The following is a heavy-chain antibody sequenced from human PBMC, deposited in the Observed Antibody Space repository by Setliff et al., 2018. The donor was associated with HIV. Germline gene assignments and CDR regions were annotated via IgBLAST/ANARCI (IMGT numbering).Heavy chain of an antibody. CDR1: GYTFTNSD. CDR3: ARGAWYTSGWHSSRYLDV. D-gene: IGHD6-25*01. V-gene: IGHV1-8*02. J-gene: IGHJ6*03. Sequence: GASVKVSCKASGYTFTNSDINWVRQATGQGLEWMGWMNPKSGNTGYAQRFQGRVTMTRNTSGSTAYMELSSLRSEDTAVYYCARGAWYTSGWHSSRYLDVWGKGTTVTV. CDR2: MNPKSGNT.